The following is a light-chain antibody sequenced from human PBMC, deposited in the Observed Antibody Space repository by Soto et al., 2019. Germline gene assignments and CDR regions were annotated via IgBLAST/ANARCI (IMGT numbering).Light chain of an antibody. CDR1: SSNIGAGYD. CDR3: QSYDSSLSAFYV. V-gene: IGLV1-40*01. Sequence: QPVLTQPPSVSGAPGQRVTISCTGSSSNIGAGYDVHWYQQLPGTAPKLLIYDNSNRPSGVPDRFSGSKSGTSASLAITGLQAEDEADYYCQSYDSSLSAFYVFGTGTKLTVL. CDR2: DNS. J-gene: IGLJ1*01.